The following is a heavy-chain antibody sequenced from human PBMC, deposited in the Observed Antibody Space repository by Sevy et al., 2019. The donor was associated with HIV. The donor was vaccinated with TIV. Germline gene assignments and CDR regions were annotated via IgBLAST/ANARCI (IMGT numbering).Heavy chain of an antibody. V-gene: IGHV3-30-3*01. D-gene: IGHD1-1*01. CDR2: ISFDATNK. CDR1: GFTFNRYS. Sequence: GGSLRLSCAASGFTFNRYSMHWVRQAPGKGLEWVATISFDATNKHYPDSVKGRFTISGDNFQNSLFRQMDSLRPEDTAVYYCALERLFSDVAEYFQNWGQGTLVTVSS. CDR3: ALERLFSDVAEYFQN. J-gene: IGHJ1*01.